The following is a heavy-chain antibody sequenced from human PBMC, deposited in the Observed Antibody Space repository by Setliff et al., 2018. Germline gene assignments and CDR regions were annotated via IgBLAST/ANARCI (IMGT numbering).Heavy chain of an antibody. V-gene: IGHV1-2*06. Sequence: ASVKVSCKASGYTFNNYFLHWVRQAPGQGLEWMGRFHPYSGHTNYAQNFQGRVTMTMDASITTVYMELSRLTSDDTAVYYCARAPPKIVVTVAALDYWCQGTPVTVSS. D-gene: IGHD2-15*01. CDR3: ARAPPKIVVTVAALDY. CDR1: GYTFNNYF. J-gene: IGHJ4*02. CDR2: FHPYSGHT.